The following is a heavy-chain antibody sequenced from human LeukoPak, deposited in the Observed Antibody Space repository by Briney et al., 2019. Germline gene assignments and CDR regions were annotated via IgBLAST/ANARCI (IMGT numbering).Heavy chain of an antibody. CDR2: ISGSGGST. D-gene: IGHD5-18*01. CDR3: AKDRIQLWFSYYFDY. J-gene: IGHJ4*02. V-gene: IGHV3-23*01. CDR1: GFTFSSYA. Sequence: GGSLRLSCAASGFTFSSYAMSWVRQAPGKGLEWVSAISGSGGSTYYADSVKGRFTISRDNSKNTLYLQMNSLRAEDTAVYYCAKDRIQLWFSYYFDYWAREPWSPSPQ.